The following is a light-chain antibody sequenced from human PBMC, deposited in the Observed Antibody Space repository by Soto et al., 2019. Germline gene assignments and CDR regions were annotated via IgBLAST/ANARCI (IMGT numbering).Light chain of an antibody. CDR1: QSISSY. CDR3: QQSYSTPPEPT. CDR2: AAS. Sequence: DIQMTQSPSSLSASVGDRVTITCRASQSISSYVNWYQQKPGKAPKLLIYAASSLQSGVPSRFSGSGSGTDFTLTISSLQPEDFATYYCQQSYSTPPEPTFGGGTKVEIK. V-gene: IGKV1-39*01. J-gene: IGKJ4*01.